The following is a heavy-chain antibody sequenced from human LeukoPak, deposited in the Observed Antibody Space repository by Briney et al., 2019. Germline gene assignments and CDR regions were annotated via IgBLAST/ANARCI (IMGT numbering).Heavy chain of an antibody. D-gene: IGHD5/OR15-5a*01. Sequence: GASVKVSCKVSGHILSELSIHWVRKAPGEGLEWMGGFDPEDGETIYAQKFQGRVTMTEDTSTDTAYMELSSLRSEDTAVYYCATEVSVVSKYFDYWGQGTLVTVSS. V-gene: IGHV1-24*01. CDR2: FDPEDGET. CDR3: ATEVSVVSKYFDY. CDR1: GHILSELS. J-gene: IGHJ4*02.